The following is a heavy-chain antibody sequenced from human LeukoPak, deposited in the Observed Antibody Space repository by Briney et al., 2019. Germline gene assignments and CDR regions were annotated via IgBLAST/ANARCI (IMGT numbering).Heavy chain of an antibody. V-gene: IGHV4-59*08. J-gene: IGHJ4*02. Sequence: SETLSLTCTVSDVSISGYYWSWIRQPPGKGLEWIGYIYYSGSTKYNPSLTSRVTISIDTSKNQFSLKLNSVTATDTAVYYCARQPWNMGAYYFDLWGQGTLVTVSS. D-gene: IGHD1-26*01. CDR2: IYYSGST. CDR1: DVSISGYY. CDR3: ARQPWNMGAYYFDL.